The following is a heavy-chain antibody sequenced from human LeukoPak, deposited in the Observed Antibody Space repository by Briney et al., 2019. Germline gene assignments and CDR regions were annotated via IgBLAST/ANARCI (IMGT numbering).Heavy chain of an antibody. CDR2: IYSGGST. J-gene: IGHJ5*02. CDR3: VRDLT. V-gene: IGHV3-53*01. CDR1: GFTFSSNP. Sequence: QSGGSLRLSCAASGFTFSSNPMTWVRQAPGKGLEWVSVIYSGGSTYYADSVKGRFIISRDNSKNTLSLQMNSLRAEDTAVYYCVRDLTWGQGTLVTVSS.